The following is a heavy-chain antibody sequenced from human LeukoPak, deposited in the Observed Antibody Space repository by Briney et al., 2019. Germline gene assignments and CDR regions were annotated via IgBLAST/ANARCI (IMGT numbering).Heavy chain of an antibody. D-gene: IGHD3-10*01. J-gene: IGHJ3*02. CDR3: AKDLNNLWFGESAFDI. CDR2: ISYDGSNK. Sequence: PGRSLRLSCAASGFTFSSYGMHWVRQAPGKGLEWVAVISYDGSNKYYADSVKGRFTISRDNSKNTLYLQMNSLRAEDTAVYYCAKDLNNLWFGESAFDIWGQGTMVTVSS. CDR1: GFTFSSYG. V-gene: IGHV3-30*18.